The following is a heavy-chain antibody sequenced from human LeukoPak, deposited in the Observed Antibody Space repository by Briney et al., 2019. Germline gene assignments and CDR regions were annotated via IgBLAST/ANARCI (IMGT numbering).Heavy chain of an antibody. CDR3: ARWGNIAVAGTYYYYYMDV. V-gene: IGHV3-74*01. CDR2: INSDGINT. D-gene: IGHD6-19*01. Sequence: GGSLRLSCAASGFTFSNYWMHWVRQAPGKGLVWVSRINSDGINTSYADSVKGRFTISRDNAKNTLNLQMNSLRAEDTAVYYCARWGNIAVAGTYYYYYMDVWGKGTTVTVSS. CDR1: GFTFSNYW. J-gene: IGHJ6*03.